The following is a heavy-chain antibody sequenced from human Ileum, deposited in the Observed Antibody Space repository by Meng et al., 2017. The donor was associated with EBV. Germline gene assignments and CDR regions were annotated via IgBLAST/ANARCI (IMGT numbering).Heavy chain of an antibody. J-gene: IGHJ5*02. CDR2: IDHSGST. CDR3: ARYGRCSGNSFYCFDP. Sequence: QVQAPKGRAGSLTPRAPHSLPCALYGGSFTKYYRPWIRPPPGKGLEWIGEIDHSGSTMYNPSLKGRVTISLDTSNNQFSLKLNSVTAADTALYYCARYGRCSGNSFYCFDPWGQGSLVTVSS. V-gene: IGHV4-34*01. D-gene: IGHD4-23*01. CDR1: GGSFTKYY.